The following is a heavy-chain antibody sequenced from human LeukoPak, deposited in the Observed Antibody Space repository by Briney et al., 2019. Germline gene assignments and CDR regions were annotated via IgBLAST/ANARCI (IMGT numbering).Heavy chain of an antibody. D-gene: IGHD2-2*01. J-gene: IGHJ6*02. CDR3: ARRVVPAAKFYYGMDV. Sequence: GGSLRLSCAASGFTFSDYYMSWIRQAPGKGLEWVSYISSSGSTIYYADSVKGRFTICRDNAKNSLYLQMNSLRAEDTAVYYCARRVVPAAKFYYGMDVWGQGTTVTVSS. CDR1: GFTFSDYY. V-gene: IGHV3-11*01. CDR2: ISSSGSTI.